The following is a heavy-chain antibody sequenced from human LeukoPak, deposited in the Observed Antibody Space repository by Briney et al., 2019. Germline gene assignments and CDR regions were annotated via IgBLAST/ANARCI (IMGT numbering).Heavy chain of an antibody. J-gene: IGHJ6*03. V-gene: IGHV4-38-2*02. CDR3: ARALTKGSGTYYMDV. CDR1: GYSISSGFH. Sequence: PSETLSLTCTVSGYSISSGFHWGWIRQPPGKGLEWIGSKYHTGSTYHNPSLRSRVTISVDTSKNQFSLKLSSVTAADTAVYYCARALTKGSGTYYMDVWGKGTTVTVSS. CDR2: KYHTGST. D-gene: IGHD3-10*01.